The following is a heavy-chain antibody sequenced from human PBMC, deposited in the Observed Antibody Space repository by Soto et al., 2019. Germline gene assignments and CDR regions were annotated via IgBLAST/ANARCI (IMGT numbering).Heavy chain of an antibody. J-gene: IGHJ4*02. D-gene: IGHD3-3*01. CDR3: ARDSGDTLSDYYDFWSSFFPNFDY. V-gene: IGHV1-18*01. CDR2: ISAYNGNT. Sequence: GASVKVSCKASGYTFTSYGISWVRQAPGQGLEWMGWISAYNGNTNYAQKLQGRVTMTTDTSTSTAYMELRSLRSDDTAVYYCARDSGDTLSDYYDFWSSFFPNFDYWGQGTLVTVSS. CDR1: GYTFTSYG.